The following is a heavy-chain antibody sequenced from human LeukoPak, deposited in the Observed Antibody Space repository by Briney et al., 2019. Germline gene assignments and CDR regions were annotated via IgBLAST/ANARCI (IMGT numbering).Heavy chain of an antibody. CDR1: GFTFSDYA. J-gene: IGHJ4*02. CDR2: VTGSGGNT. D-gene: IGHD2-21*02. CDR3: ARLVDCGGDCLDY. Sequence: PGGSLRLSCAASGFTFSDYAMSWVRQAPGKGLEWVSAVTGSGGNTYYADSVKGRFTISKDTSKNTLYLQMNSLRAEDTAVYYCARLVDCGGDCLDYWGQGTLVTVSS. V-gene: IGHV3-23*01.